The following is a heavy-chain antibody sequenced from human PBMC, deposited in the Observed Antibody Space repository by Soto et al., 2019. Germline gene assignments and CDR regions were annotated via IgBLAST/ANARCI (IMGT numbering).Heavy chain of an antibody. J-gene: IGHJ6*02. CDR3: ARDKRKVTLVTMVRGGGYGMDV. V-gene: IGHV1-69*01. D-gene: IGHD3-10*01. Sequence: QVQLVQSGAEVKKPGSSVKVSCKASGGTFSSYAISWVRQAPGQGLEWMGGIIPIFGTANYAQKFQGRVRITADESTSTAYMELGSLGSEEAAVYYWARDKRKVTLVTMVRGGGYGMDVWGQGTTVTVSS. CDR1: GGTFSSYA. CDR2: IIPIFGTA.